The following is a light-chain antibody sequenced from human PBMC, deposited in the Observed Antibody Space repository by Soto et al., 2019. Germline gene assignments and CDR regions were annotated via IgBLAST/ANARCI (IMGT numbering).Light chain of an antibody. Sequence: DIQMTQSPSSLSASVGDRGTISCRASQGISTYLAWYQQKPGKVPQILISAASTLHSGVPSRFSGSGSGTDFTLTISCLQSEDFATYYCQKYYSYPWTFGQGTKGDIK. CDR1: QGISTY. CDR2: AAS. CDR3: QKYYSYPWT. J-gene: IGKJ1*01. V-gene: IGKV1-27*01.